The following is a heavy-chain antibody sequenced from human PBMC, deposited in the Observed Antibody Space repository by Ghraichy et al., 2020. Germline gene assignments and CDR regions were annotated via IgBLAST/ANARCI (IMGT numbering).Heavy chain of an antibody. J-gene: IGHJ6*02. CDR1: GFTFSSYS. V-gene: IGHV3-21*01. CDR3: AGHYDILTGYYIQTAYYYYGMDV. D-gene: IGHD3-9*01. CDR2: ISSSSSYI. Sequence: GSLRLSCAASGFTFSSYSMNWVRQAPGNGLEWVSSISSSSSYIYYADSVKGRFTISRDNAKNSLYLQMNSLRAEDTAVYYCAGHYDILTGYYIQTAYYYYGMDVWGQGTTVTVSS.